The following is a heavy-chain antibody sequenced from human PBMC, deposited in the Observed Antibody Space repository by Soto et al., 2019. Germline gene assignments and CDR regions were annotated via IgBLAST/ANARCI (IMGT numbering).Heavy chain of an antibody. CDR3: ARELVLGLKSAFDM. D-gene: IGHD2-15*01. Sequence: PGGSLRLSCAASGFTFSSYAMSWVRQAPGKGLEWVSAISGSGGSTYYADSVKGRFTISRDNSKNTLYLQMNSLRDEDTAVYFCARELVLGLKSAFDMWGQGTLVTVSS. J-gene: IGHJ3*02. CDR2: ISGSGGST. V-gene: IGHV3-23*01. CDR1: GFTFSSYA.